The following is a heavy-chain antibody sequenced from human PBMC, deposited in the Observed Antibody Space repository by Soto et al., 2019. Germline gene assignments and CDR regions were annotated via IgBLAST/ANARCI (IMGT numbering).Heavy chain of an antibody. CDR3: AGLGAATYYFDY. CDR2: IYHGGST. CDR1: GYSISSGYY. Sequence: SETLSLTCAVSGYSISSGYYWGWIRQPPGKGLEWIGSIYHGGSTYYNPSLKSRVTISVDTSKNQFSLKLSSVTAADTAVYYCAGLGAATYYFDYWGQGTLVTVSS. J-gene: IGHJ4*02. D-gene: IGHD2-15*01. V-gene: IGHV4-38-2*01.